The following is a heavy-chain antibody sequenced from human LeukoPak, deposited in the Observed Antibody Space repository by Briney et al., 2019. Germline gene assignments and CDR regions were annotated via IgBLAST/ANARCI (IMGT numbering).Heavy chain of an antibody. CDR2: IYPSGST. Sequence: PSETLSLTCTVSGGSINSDYWSWIRQPAGKGLEWIGRIYPSGSTNYNPSLKSRVTMSVDTSKNQFSLKLTSVTAADTAVYYCARELVAATPTYYYYYMDVWGKGTTVTVSS. D-gene: IGHD2-15*01. J-gene: IGHJ6*03. CDR3: ARELVAATPTYYYYYMDV. CDR1: GGSINSDY. V-gene: IGHV4-4*07.